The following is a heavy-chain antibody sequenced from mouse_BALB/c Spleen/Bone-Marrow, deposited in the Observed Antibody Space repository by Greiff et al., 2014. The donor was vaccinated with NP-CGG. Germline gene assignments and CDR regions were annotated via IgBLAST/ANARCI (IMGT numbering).Heavy chain of an antibody. CDR3: ASQGDYGSFDY. J-gene: IGHJ2*01. CDR2: IYPGDGDT. D-gene: IGHD1-1*02. Sequence: QVQLQQSGAELARPGASVKLSCKASGYTLTSYWMQWVKQGPGQGLEWIGAIYPGDGDTRYTQKFKGKATLTADKSSSTAYMQLSSLASEDSAVCYCASQGDYGSFDYWGQGTTLTVSS. V-gene: IGHV1-87*01. CDR1: GYTLTSYW.